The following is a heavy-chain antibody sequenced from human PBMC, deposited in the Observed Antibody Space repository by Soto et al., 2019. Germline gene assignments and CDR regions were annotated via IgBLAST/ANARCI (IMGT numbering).Heavy chain of an antibody. CDR3: ARDGFDY. J-gene: IGHJ4*02. Sequence: QVQLVESGGGVVQPGRSLRLSCAASGFTFSSYAMHWVRQAPGKGLEWVAVISYDGSNKYYADSVKGRFTISRDNSKNTRYLQMNSLRGEDTALYYCARDGFDYWGQGTLVTVSS. CDR1: GFTFSSYA. V-gene: IGHV3-30-3*01. CDR2: ISYDGSNK.